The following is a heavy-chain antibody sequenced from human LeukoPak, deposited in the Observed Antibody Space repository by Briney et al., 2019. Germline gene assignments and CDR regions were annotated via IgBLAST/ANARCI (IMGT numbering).Heavy chain of an antibody. V-gene: IGHV4-59*01. CDR1: GGSFSGYY. CDR3: ARERTFGGVISY. J-gene: IGHJ4*02. Sequence: PSETLSLTCAVYGGSFSGYYWSWIRQPPGQGLECIGYIYYSGSTNYNPSLRSLVTISLDTSKNQFSLTLSSVTAADTAVYYCARERTFGGVISYWGQGTLVTVSS. D-gene: IGHD3-16*02. CDR2: IYYSGST.